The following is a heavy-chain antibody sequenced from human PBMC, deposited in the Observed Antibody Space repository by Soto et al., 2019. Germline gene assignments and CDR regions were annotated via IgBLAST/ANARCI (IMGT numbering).Heavy chain of an antibody. V-gene: IGHV3-53*03. CDR3: ASFFYCYVADRDLHSFPARRSSDL. Sequence: SRRHSKAGSAGMPRPCYIILFRRPPEKGLEWVSGIYSGGTTYYADSVKGRFTISRDNSKTTMWLQTNSLRVEDTAVYYCASFFYCYVADRDLHSFPARRSSDL. D-gene: IGHD6-19*01. CDR1: AGMPRPCY. J-gene: IGHJ2*01. CDR2: IYSGGTT.